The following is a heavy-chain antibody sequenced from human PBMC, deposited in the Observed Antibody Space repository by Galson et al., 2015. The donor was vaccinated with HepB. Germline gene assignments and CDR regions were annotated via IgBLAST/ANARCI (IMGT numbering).Heavy chain of an antibody. V-gene: IGHV1-18*01. J-gene: IGHJ3*02. Sequence: SVKVSCKASGYTFTSYGISWVRQAPGQGLEWMGWISAYNGNTNYAQKLQGRVTMTTDTSTSTAYMELRSLRSDDTAVYYCAGGNPQRYSSGWYAEDAFDIWGQGTMVTVSS. CDR1: GYTFTSYG. CDR3: AGGNPQRYSSGWYAEDAFDI. D-gene: IGHD6-19*01. CDR2: ISAYNGNT.